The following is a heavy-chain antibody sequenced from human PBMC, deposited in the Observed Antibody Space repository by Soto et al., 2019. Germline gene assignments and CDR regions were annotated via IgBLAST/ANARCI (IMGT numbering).Heavy chain of an antibody. CDR3: ATSQGSSTSLEIYYYYYYGMDV. J-gene: IGHJ6*02. D-gene: IGHD2-2*01. CDR1: GGTFSSYA. CDR2: IIPISGTA. Sequence: QVQLVQSGAEVKKPGSSVKVSCKASGGTFSSYAISWVRQAPGQGLEWMGGIIPISGTANYAQQFQGRVTITADESTSTAYMELSSLRSEDTAVYYCATSQGSSTSLEIYYYYYYGMDVLGQGTTVTVSS. V-gene: IGHV1-69*01.